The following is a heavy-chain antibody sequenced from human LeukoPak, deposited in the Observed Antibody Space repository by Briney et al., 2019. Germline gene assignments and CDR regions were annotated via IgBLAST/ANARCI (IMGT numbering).Heavy chain of an antibody. D-gene: IGHD3-10*01. Sequence: GGSLRLSCAASGFTFRSCGMSWVRQAPGKGLEWVSAIRGSGGSTYYADSVKGRFTISRDNSKNTLFLQMDSLRAEDTAVYYCAKGGFGRPFDYWGQGTLVTVSS. CDR2: IRGSGGST. J-gene: IGHJ4*02. CDR1: GFTFRSCG. V-gene: IGHV3-23*01. CDR3: AKGGFGRPFDY.